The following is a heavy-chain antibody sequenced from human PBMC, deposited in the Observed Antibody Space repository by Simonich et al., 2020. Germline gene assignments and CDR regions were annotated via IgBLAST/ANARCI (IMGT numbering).Heavy chain of an antibody. CDR1: GGSFSGYY. D-gene: IGHD1-1*01. CDR3: ARHLQLGPFDY. CDR2: ITTRGST. V-gene: IGHV4-34*01. J-gene: IGHJ4*02. Sequence: QVQLQQWGAGLLKPSETLSLTCAVYGGSFSGYYWSWIRQPPGKGLEWIGEITTRGSTNYHPSLKSRVTISVDTSKNQFSLKLSSVTAADTAVYYCARHLQLGPFDYWGQGTLVTVSS.